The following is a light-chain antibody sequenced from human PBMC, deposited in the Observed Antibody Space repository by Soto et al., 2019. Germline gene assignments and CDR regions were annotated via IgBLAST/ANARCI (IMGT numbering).Light chain of an antibody. CDR3: QQSYTTPRT. V-gene: IGKV1-39*01. J-gene: IGKJ1*01. Sequence: DIQMTQSPSSLSASVGDRVTITCRASQSISSYLNWYQQKPGKAPKLLMYAAFSLQSGVPSRFSGSGSGTDFTLTISRLHPEDFATYYCQQSYTTPRTFGQGTKVEIK. CDR2: AAF. CDR1: QSISSY.